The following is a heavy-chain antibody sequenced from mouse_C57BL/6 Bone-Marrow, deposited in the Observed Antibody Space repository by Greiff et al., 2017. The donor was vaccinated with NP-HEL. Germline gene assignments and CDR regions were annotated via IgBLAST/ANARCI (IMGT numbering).Heavy chain of an antibody. D-gene: IGHD3-1*01. Sequence: EVKLMESGGGLVQPGESLKLSCESTEYEFPSHDMSWVRQPPEKRLALVAAINSDGGSHSSPDTLERRFIISSDNTKKTLDRQRSRRRSEDTAVYYGASHSDYFDYWGQGTTLTVSS. CDR1: EYEFPSHD. V-gene: IGHV5-2*01. CDR2: INSDGGSH. CDR3: ASHSDYFDY. J-gene: IGHJ2*01.